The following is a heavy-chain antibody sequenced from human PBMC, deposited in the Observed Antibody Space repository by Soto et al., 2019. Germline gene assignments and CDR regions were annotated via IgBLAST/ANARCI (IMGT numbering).Heavy chain of an antibody. CDR1: GGSFSGYY. CDR3: ARGYDIVVVVAATSHSLPMAFDI. Sequence: QVQLQQWGAGLLKPSETLSLTCAVYGGSFSGYYWSWIRQPPGKGLEWIGEINHSGSTNYNPSLTSRVTISVDTSKNQFSLKLSSVTAADTAVYYCARGYDIVVVVAATSHSLPMAFDIWGQGTMVTVSS. V-gene: IGHV4-34*01. J-gene: IGHJ3*02. D-gene: IGHD2-15*01. CDR2: INHSGST.